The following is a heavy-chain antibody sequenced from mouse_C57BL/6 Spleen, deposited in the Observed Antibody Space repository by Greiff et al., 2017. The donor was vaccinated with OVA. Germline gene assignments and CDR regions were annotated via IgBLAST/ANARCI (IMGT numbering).Heavy chain of an antibody. Sequence: EVQLQQSGPELVKPGASVKISCKASGYTFTDYYMNWVKQSHGKSLEWIGDINPNNGGTSYNQKFKGKATLTVDKSSSTAYMELRSLTSEDSAVYYCARKGLLRSYYAMDYWGQGTSVTVSS. CDR3: ARKGLLRSYYAMDY. CDR1: GYTFTDYY. CDR2: INPNNGGT. D-gene: IGHD1-1*01. V-gene: IGHV1-26*01. J-gene: IGHJ4*01.